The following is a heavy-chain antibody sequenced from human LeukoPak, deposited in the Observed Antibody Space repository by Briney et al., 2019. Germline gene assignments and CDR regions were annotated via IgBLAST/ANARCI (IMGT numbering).Heavy chain of an antibody. CDR1: GFTFSSHW. D-gene: IGHD3-10*01. Sequence: GGSLRLSCAASGFTFSSHWMSWVRQAPGNGPEWVANINQDGRTEYYVDSVRGRFTISRDNAKNSLYLQMNSLRAEDTAVYYCTRDSQGSRTYSVDYWGQGTLVTVSS. CDR2: INQDGRTE. CDR3: TRDSQGSRTYSVDY. V-gene: IGHV3-7*03. J-gene: IGHJ4*02.